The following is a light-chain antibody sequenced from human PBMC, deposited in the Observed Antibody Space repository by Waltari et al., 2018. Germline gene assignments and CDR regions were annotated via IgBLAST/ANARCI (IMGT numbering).Light chain of an antibody. J-gene: IGKJ1*01. CDR1: QGSSNY. V-gene: IGKV1-9*01. Sequence: IQLTQSPFSLSASVGDRVTITCPARQGSSNYLAWYLQKPWKAPKLLIYAASTLQSGVPARFSGSGAGTEFTRSISSLQPDDLATYYCQQLNSYQWTFGHGTKVEIK. CDR2: AAS. CDR3: QQLNSYQWT.